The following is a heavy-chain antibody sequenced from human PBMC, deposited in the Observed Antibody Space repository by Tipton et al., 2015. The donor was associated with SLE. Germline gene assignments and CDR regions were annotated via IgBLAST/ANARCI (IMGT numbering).Heavy chain of an antibody. CDR2: IYTSGST. D-gene: IGHD6-25*01. V-gene: IGHV4-61*02. CDR3: AGGPAAQGDGFDF. CDR1: GGSISSGSYY. J-gene: IGHJ3*01. Sequence: LRLSCTVSGGSISSGSYYWSWIRQPAGKGLEWIGRIYTSGSTNYNPSLKSRVTISVDTSKNQFSLKLSSVTAADTAVYYCAGGPAAQGDGFDFWSQGTLVTVSS.